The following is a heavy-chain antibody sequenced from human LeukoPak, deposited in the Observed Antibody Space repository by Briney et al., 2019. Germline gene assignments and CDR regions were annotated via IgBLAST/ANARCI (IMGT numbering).Heavy chain of an antibody. J-gene: IGHJ3*01. CDR2: ISGSGGST. CDR3: ARATGGWFNHDAFDF. V-gene: IGHV3-23*01. D-gene: IGHD6-19*01. Sequence: GGTLRLSCAASGFTFSSYSMSWVRQARGKGLEWVSAISGSGGSTYYADSVKGRFTISRDNAKNSLYLQMNSLRAEDTAVYYCARATGGWFNHDAFDFWGQGTMVTVSS. CDR1: GFTFSSYS.